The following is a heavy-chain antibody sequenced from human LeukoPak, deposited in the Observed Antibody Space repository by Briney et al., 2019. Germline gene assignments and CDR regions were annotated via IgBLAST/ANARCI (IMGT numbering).Heavy chain of an antibody. CDR1: GFTFSNAW. V-gene: IGHV3-15*07. Sequence: PGGSLRLSCATSGFTFSNAWMNWVRQAPGKGLEWVGRIRSNSDGGTIDYAALVKGRFTLSRDDSKTTLYLQMSSLQTEDTAVYYCATDFYDSTWGQGTLVTVSS. D-gene: IGHD3-22*01. CDR3: ATDFYDST. CDR2: IRSNSDGGTI. J-gene: IGHJ5*02.